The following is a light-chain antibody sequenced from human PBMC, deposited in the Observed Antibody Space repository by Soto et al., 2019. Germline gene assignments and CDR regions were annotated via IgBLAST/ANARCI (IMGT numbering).Light chain of an antibody. J-gene: IGKJ2*01. Sequence: EIVLTQSPGTLSLSPGERATLSCRASHSVSSTYLAWYQQKPRQAPRLLIYAASSMSTDIPDRFSGRGYGTECTLTISSLQPEDFAVYYCQLYGTSPTMYTCSQGTKLEIK. V-gene: IGKV3-20*01. CDR3: QLYGTSPTMYT. CDR1: HSVSSTY. CDR2: AAS.